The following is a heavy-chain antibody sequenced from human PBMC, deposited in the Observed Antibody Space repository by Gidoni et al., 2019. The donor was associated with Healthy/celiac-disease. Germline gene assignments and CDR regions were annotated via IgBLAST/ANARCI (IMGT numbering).Heavy chain of an antibody. CDR2: IYSGGST. Sequence: EVQLVESGGGLVQPGGSLRLSCAASGFTVSSNYMSWVRQAPGKGLGWVSVIYSGGSTYYADAVKGRFTISRDNSKNTLYLQMNSLRAEDTAVYYCARISSGYYFHFDYWGQGTLVTVSS. CDR1: GFTVSSNY. D-gene: IGHD3-22*01. V-gene: IGHV3-66*01. CDR3: ARISSGYYFHFDY. J-gene: IGHJ4*02.